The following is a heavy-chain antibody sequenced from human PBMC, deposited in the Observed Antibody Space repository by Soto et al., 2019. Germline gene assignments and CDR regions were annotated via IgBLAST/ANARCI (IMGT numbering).Heavy chain of an antibody. J-gene: IGHJ4*02. CDR2: TYYRSKWYN. CDR1: GDSVSINSAA. CDR3: ARVPNYYDSSGYYYYYFDY. Sequence: SQTLSLTCAISGDSVSINSAAWNLIRQSPSRGLEWLGRTYYRSKWYNDYAVSVKSRITINPDTSKNQFSLQLNSVTPEDTAVYYCARVPNYYDSSGYYYYYFDYWGQGTLVTVSS. D-gene: IGHD3-22*01. V-gene: IGHV6-1*01.